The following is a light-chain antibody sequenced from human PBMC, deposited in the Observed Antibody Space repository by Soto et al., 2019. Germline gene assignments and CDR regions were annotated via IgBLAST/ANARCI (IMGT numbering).Light chain of an antibody. Sequence: ETVLTQSPGTLSLSPGERATLSCRAIQSVSSSSLAWYQQRPGQAPRLLIYGTSSRATGIPDRFSGSGSGTDFTLTISRLEPEDFAVYFCQRYGSSPLITFGQGTRLEI. V-gene: IGKV3-20*01. J-gene: IGKJ5*01. CDR1: QSVSSSS. CDR3: QRYGSSPLIT. CDR2: GTS.